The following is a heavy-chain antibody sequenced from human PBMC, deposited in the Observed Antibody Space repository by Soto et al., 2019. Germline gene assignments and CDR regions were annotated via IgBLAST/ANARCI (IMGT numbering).Heavy chain of an antibody. CDR1: GFTFSSHA. V-gene: IGHV3-30*18. J-gene: IGHJ4*02. D-gene: IGHD6-19*01. Sequence: RLPYAASGFTFSSHAMRWVRQATGKGLEWVAAISYGGSSTYYADSVKGRFTISRDNSKNTLYLQMNSLRAEDTAVYYCAKDLIAVAGKRTIDYFDYWGQGTLVTVSS. CDR3: AKDLIAVAGKRTIDYFDY. CDR2: ISYGGSST.